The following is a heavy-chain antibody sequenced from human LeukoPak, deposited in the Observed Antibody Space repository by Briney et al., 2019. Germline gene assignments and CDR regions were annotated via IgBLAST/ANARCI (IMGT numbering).Heavy chain of an antibody. V-gene: IGHV3-64*02. CDR2: ISTNGGTT. CDR1: GFTFSDYA. D-gene: IGHD2-21*02. CDR3: ARGKGIYCGGDCSALDY. Sequence: PGGSLRLSCTASGFTFSDYAIHWVRQAPGKGLEYVSAISTNGGTTYYADSAKGRFTISRDNSKNTLYLQMGSLGVEDMAVYYCARGKGIYCGGDCSALDYWGQGTLVTVSS. J-gene: IGHJ4*02.